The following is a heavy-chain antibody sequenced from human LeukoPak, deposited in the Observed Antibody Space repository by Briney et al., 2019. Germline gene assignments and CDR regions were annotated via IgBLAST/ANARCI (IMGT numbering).Heavy chain of an antibody. V-gene: IGHV3-23*01. CDR3: AKDLAPQSRFFRFDP. J-gene: IGHJ5*02. CDR1: GFTFSSYA. CDR2: ISGSGGST. D-gene: IGHD3-3*01. Sequence: GGSLRLSCAASGFTFSSYAMSWVRQAPGKGLEWVSAISGSGGSTHYADSVKGRFTISRDNSKNTLYLQMNSLRAEDTAVYYCAKDLAPQSRFFRFDPWGQGTLVTVSS.